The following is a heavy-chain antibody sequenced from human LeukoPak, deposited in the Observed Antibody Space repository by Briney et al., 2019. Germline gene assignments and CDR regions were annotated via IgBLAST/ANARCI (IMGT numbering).Heavy chain of an antibody. CDR1: GGSISSTSYY. V-gene: IGHV4-39*02. J-gene: IGHJ4*02. Sequence: SETLSLTCSVSGGSISSTSYYWGWIRQPPGKGLEWIGSIYYSGTTYYNPSLKSRVAISVDTSKNQFSLKLTSVTAADTAVYYCAREWYSSSWYSPPGYWGQGTLVTVSS. D-gene: IGHD6-13*01. CDR3: AREWYSSSWYSPPGY. CDR2: IYYSGTT.